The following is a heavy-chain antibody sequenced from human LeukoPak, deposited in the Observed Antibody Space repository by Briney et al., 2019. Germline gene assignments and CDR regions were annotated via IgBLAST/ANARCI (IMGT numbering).Heavy chain of an antibody. J-gene: IGHJ6*02. V-gene: IGHV3-23*01. CDR1: GFTFSSYG. CDR2: ISGSGGST. Sequence: GGSLRLSCAASGFTFSSYGMSWVRQAPGKGLEWVSAISGSGGSTYYADSVKGRFTISRDNSKNTLYLQMNSLRAEDTAVYYCAKAGGYSYGYLYYYGMDVWGQGTTVTVSS. D-gene: IGHD5-18*01. CDR3: AKAGGYSYGYLYYYGMDV.